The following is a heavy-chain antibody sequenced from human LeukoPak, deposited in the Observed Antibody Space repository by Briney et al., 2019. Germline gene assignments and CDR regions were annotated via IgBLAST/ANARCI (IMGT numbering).Heavy chain of an antibody. D-gene: IGHD2-21*02. V-gene: IGHV3-30*04. Sequence: PGGSLRLSCAASGFTFSSYAMHWVRQAPGKGLEWVAVISYDGSNKYYADSVKGRFTISRDNSKNTLYLQMNSLRAEDTAVYYCARVLSYCGGDCFVGAFDIWGQGTMVTVPS. CDR3: ARVLSYCGGDCFVGAFDI. J-gene: IGHJ3*02. CDR2: ISYDGSNK. CDR1: GFTFSSYA.